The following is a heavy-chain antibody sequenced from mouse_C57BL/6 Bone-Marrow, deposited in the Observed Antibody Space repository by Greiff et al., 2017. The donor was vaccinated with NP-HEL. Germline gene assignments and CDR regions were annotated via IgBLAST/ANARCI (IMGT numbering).Heavy chain of an antibody. V-gene: IGHV1-50*01. D-gene: IGHD2-5*01. Sequence: QVQLQQPGAELVKPGASVKLSCKASGYTFTSYWMQWVKQRPGQGLEWIGEIDPSDSYTNYNQKFKGKATLTVDQSSSTAYMQLSSLTSEDSTVLYCTREKYHSSNSYYIDYWGQGTSLTVSS. CDR2: IDPSDSYT. CDR3: TREKYHSSNSYYIDY. CDR1: GYTFTSYW. J-gene: IGHJ2*02.